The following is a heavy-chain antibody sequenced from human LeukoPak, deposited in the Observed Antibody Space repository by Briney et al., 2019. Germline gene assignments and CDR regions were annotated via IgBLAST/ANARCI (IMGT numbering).Heavy chain of an antibody. J-gene: IGHJ4*02. CDR3: ARQSTPHGNFDY. D-gene: IGHD5-24*01. V-gene: IGHV3-13*01. CDR2: LGTAGDT. Sequence: PGGSLRLSCEASGFILSNYAMHWVRQPAGKGLEWVSALGTAGDTFYPGSVKGRFTISRDNAKKSLFLQMSSLRAEDTAIYYCARQSTPHGNFDYWGQGTLVTVSS. CDR1: GFILSNYA.